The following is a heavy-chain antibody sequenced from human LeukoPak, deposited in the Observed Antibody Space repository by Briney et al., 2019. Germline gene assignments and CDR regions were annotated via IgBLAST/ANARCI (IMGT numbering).Heavy chain of an antibody. J-gene: IGHJ1*01. V-gene: IGHV4-39*07. CDR3: ARGPSPETLQH. CDR1: GGSISSSSYY. CDR2: IYYSGST. Sequence: PSETLSLTRTVSGGSISSSSYYWGWIRQPPGKGLEWIGSIYYSGSTYYNPSLKSRVTISVDTSKNQFSLELSSVTAADTAVYYCARGPSPETLQHWGQGPLVTVSS.